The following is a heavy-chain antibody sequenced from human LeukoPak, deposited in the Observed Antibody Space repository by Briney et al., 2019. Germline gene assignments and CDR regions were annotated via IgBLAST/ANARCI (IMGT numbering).Heavy chain of an antibody. V-gene: IGHV4-39*07. CDR1: GGSISSSSYY. CDR3: ARGKRYFDWLWFDP. D-gene: IGHD3-9*01. J-gene: IGHJ5*02. CDR2: IYYSGST. Sequence: SETLSLTCTVSGGSISSSSYYWGWIRQPPGKGLEWIGSIYYSGSTYYNPSLKSRVTVSVDTSKNQFSLKLSSVTAADTAVYYCARGKRYFDWLWFDPWGQGTLVTVSS.